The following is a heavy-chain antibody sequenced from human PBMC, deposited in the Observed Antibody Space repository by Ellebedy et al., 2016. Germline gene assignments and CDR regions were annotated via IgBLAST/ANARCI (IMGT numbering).Heavy chain of an antibody. V-gene: IGHV4-59*01. CDR1: DDSISSYY. CDR3: ARGAPLFDH. Sequence: SETLSLTXNVSDDSISSYYWSWIRQPPGKGLEWIGYIHYTRNTNYNPSLKSRVTMSIDTSKKTFSLEVTSVTAADTAVYYCARGAPLFDHWGQGTLVSVSS. D-gene: IGHD3-16*01. J-gene: IGHJ5*02. CDR2: IHYTRNT.